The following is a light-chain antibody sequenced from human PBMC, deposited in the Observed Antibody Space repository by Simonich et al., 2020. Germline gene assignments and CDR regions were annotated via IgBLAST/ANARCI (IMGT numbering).Light chain of an antibody. CDR2: VAS. CDR1: QSVSSN. V-gene: IGKV3-15*01. Sequence: EIVMTQSPAPLSVSPGERATLSCRASQSVSSNLAWYQQKPGQAPRLLIYVASTRATGIPARFSGSGSGTEFTLTISSLQSEDFAVYYCQQYNNWPPLTFGGGTKVEIK. J-gene: IGKJ4*01. CDR3: QQYNNWPPLT.